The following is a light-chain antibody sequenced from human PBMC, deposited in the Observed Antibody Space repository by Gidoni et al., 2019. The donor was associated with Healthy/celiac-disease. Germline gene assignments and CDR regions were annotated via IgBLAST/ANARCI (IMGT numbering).Light chain of an antibody. Sequence: ESVLTQSPATLSLSPGERATLSCRASQSVSSYLSWYQQKPGQAPRLLIYDASNRATGIPARFRGSVSVPDFTLTLRRLEPADFAVYSCQPRSNWPPTFGQGTRLEIK. CDR1: QSVSSY. V-gene: IGKV3-11*01. CDR3: QPRSNWPPT. J-gene: IGKJ5*01. CDR2: DAS.